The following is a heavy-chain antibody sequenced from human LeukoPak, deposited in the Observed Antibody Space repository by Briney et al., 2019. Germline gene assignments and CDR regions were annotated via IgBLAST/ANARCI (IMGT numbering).Heavy chain of an antibody. D-gene: IGHD2-2*01. Sequence: PGGSLRLSCAASGFTFSSYSMNWVRQAPGKGLEWVSFISSSSSYKYYADSVKGRFTISRDNAKQSLYLQMNSLRAEDTAVYYSAAQEGESSSTSCYNFDHWGQGALVTVSS. J-gene: IGHJ4*02. CDR3: AAQEGESSSTSCYNFDH. CDR1: GFTFSSYS. V-gene: IGHV3-21*01. CDR2: ISSSSSYK.